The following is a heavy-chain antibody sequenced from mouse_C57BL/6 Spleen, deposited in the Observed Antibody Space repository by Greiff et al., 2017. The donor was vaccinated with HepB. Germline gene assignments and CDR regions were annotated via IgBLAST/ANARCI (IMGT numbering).Heavy chain of an antibody. CDR3: ARSRSYDGYYVSYAMDY. CDR2: INPSSGYT. D-gene: IGHD2-3*01. V-gene: IGHV1-7*01. Sequence: QVQLQQSGAELAKPGASVKLSCKASGYTFTSYWMHWVKQRPGQGLEWIGYINPSSGYTKYNQKFKDKATLTADKSSSTAYMQLSSLTYEDSAVYYCARSRSYDGYYVSYAMDYWGQGTSVTVSS. J-gene: IGHJ4*01. CDR1: GYTFTSYW.